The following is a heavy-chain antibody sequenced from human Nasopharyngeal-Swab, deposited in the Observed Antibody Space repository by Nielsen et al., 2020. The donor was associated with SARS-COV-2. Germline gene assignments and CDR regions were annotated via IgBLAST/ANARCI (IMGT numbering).Heavy chain of an antibody. CDR3: ARAHDSSGYYQRRSYSDY. D-gene: IGHD3-22*01. V-gene: IGHV3-30*03. J-gene: IGHJ4*02. Sequence: WIRQPPGKGLEWVAVISYDGSNKYYADSVKGRFTISRDNSKNTLYLQMNSLRAEDTAVYYCARAHDSSGYYQRRSYSDYWGQGTLVTVSS. CDR2: ISYDGSNK.